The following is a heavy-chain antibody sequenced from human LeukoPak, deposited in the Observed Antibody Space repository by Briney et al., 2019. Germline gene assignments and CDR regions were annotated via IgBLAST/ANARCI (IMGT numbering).Heavy chain of an antibody. CDR2: VSGSVIGT. J-gene: IGHJ4*02. CDR1: GFTFNNYA. V-gene: IGHV3-23*01. CDR3: AASSGYYYTAFRY. Sequence: PGGSLRLSCAASGFTFNNYAMSWVRQAPGKGLEWVSAVSGSVIGTYYADSVRGRFTISRDTSRNTLYLQMNSLRAEDTTVYYCAASSGYYYTAFRYWGQGTLVTVSS. D-gene: IGHD3-22*01.